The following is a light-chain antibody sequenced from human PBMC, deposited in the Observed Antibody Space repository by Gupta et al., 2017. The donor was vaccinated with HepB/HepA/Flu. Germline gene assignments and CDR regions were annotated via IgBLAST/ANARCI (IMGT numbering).Light chain of an antibody. V-gene: IGKV3-15*01. CDR2: GTS. J-gene: IGKJ1*01. CDR1: QSVGPT. Sequence: IVMTQSPATLSVSPGGRATLSCRASQSVGPTLAWYQQRPGQGPRLLISGTSIRATVVPARFSGSGSGTEFTLTISSLQSEDVAIYYCLQHNQWPPWTFGQGTKVEIK. CDR3: LQHNQWPPWT.